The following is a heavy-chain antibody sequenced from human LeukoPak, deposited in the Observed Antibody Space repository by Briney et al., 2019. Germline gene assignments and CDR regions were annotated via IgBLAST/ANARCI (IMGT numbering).Heavy chain of an antibody. CDR1: GYTFTGYY. J-gene: IGHJ4*02. CDR2: INPNNGGT. CDR3: ARVGKYYDSSGPFDY. V-gene: IGHV1-2*02. Sequence: SVMVSCKASGYTFTGYYMHWVRQAPGQGLEWMGWINPNNGGTNYAQKFQGRVTMTRDTSISTAYMELSRLRSDDTAVYYCARVGKYYDSSGPFDYWGQGTLVTVSS. D-gene: IGHD3-22*01.